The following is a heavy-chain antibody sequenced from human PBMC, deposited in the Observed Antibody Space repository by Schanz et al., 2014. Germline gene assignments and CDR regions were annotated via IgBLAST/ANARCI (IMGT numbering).Heavy chain of an antibody. CDR2: ISSASSTI. V-gene: IGHV3-48*01. J-gene: IGHJ2*01. Sequence: EVQLAESGGGLVQPGGSLRLSCAASGFTFSSYSMNWVRQAPGKGLEWVSYISSASSTINYADSVKGRFTISRDNAKSSLFLQMNSLRAEDTAIYYCAKDAPYPFDLWGRGTLITVSS. CDR3: AKDAPYPFDL. CDR1: GFTFSSYS.